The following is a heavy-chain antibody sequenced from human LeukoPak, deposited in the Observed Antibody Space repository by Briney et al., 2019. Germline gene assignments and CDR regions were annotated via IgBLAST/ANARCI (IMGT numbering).Heavy chain of an antibody. CDR3: ARGAFSSSWYEAIDY. CDR2: INPSGGST. J-gene: IGHJ4*02. V-gene: IGHV1-46*01. Sequence: ASVTVSFTASGYTFTIYYMHWVRQAPGQGGEGVGIINPSGGSTSYAQKFQGRVTMTRDTSTSTVYMELSSLRSEDTAVYCCARGAFSSSWYEAIDYWGQGTLVTVSS. CDR1: GYTFTIYY. D-gene: IGHD6-13*01.